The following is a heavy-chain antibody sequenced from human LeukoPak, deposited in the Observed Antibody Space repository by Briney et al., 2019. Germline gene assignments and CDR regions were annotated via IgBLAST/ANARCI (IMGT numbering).Heavy chain of an antibody. CDR2: INHSGST. Sequence: SETLSLTCAVYGGSFSGYYWSWIRQPPGKGLEWIGEINHSGSTNYNPSLKSRVTISVDTSKNQFSLKLSSVTAADTAVYYCAGEFRGKDAFDIWGQGTMVTVSS. D-gene: IGHD3-10*01. CDR3: AGEFRGKDAFDI. J-gene: IGHJ3*02. V-gene: IGHV4-34*01. CDR1: GGSFSGYY.